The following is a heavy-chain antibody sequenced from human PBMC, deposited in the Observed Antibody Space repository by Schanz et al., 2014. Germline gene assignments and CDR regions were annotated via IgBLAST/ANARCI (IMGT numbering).Heavy chain of an antibody. D-gene: IGHD2-2*01. CDR1: GYTFTNFF. CDR2: INPNTGGT. J-gene: IGHJ5*02. CDR3: ARDRRRYCSTASCLHDNWFDP. V-gene: IGHV1-18*04. Sequence: QVQLVQSGAEVKKPGASLKISCKASGYTFTNFFLHWVRQAPGQGLEWMGWINPNTGGTNFAQKFQGRVTMTTDTSTSTAYMELRSLRSDDTAVYYCARDRRRYCSTASCLHDNWFDPWGQGTLVIVSS.